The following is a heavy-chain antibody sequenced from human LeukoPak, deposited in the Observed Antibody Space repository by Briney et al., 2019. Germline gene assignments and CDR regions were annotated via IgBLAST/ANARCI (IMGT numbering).Heavy chain of an antibody. D-gene: IGHD2-15*01. J-gene: IGHJ3*02. CDR2: IYTRGST. V-gene: IGHV4-4*07. CDR1: GGSINNYY. CDR3: ARGRYCSADICSGGDAFDI. Sequence: SETLSLTCTATGGSINNYYWSWIRQPAGKGLEWIGRIYTRGSTNYNPSLKSRVTMSVDTSKNQFSLKLSSVTAADTAVYYCARGRYCSADICSGGDAFDIWGQGTMVSVSS.